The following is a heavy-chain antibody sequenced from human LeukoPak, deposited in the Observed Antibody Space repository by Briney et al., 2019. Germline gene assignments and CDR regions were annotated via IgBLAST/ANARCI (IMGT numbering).Heavy chain of an antibody. CDR2: IYYSGST. J-gene: IGHJ4*02. CDR1: GGSISSSSYY. Sequence: SETLSLTCTVSGGSISSSSYYWGWIRQPPGKGLEWIGSIYYSGSTYYNPSLKSRVTISVDTSKNQVSLKLSSVTAADTAVYYCARGETKAASFDYWGQGTLVTVSS. CDR3: ARGETKAASFDY. V-gene: IGHV4-39*01. D-gene: IGHD3-16*01.